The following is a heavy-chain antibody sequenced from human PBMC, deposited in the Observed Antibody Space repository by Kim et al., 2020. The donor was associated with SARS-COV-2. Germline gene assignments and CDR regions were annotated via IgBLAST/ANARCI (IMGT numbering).Heavy chain of an antibody. V-gene: IGHV3-30*07. D-gene: IGHD3-10*01. Sequence: SVKGRFTISRENSRNTVYLQMNSLRAEDTAEYYCARVILDSNQYGLVSDVWGQGTTVTVSS. J-gene: IGHJ6*02. CDR3: ARVILDSNQYGLVSDV.